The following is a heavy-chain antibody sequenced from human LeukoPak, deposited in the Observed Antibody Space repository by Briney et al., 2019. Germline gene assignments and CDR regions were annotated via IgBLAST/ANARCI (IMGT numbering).Heavy chain of an antibody. V-gene: IGHV3-15*01. Sequence: GGSLRLSCADSAFSFTNAWMSWVRQAPGKGLEWVGRIKSQPYGGTIDYAAPVKGRFTISRDDSKSTLFLQMNSLTIEDTAVYYCTSASPTYNYGWGATFDFWGQGALVTVSS. CDR2: IKSQPYGGTI. CDR3: TSASPTYNYGWGATFDF. J-gene: IGHJ4*02. CDR1: AFSFTNAW. D-gene: IGHD5-24*01.